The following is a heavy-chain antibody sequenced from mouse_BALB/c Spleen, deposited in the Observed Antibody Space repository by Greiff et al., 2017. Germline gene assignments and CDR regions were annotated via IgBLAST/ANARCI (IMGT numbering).Heavy chain of an antibody. CDR2: ISYSGST. CDR1: GYSITSDYA. CDR3: ARLAY. V-gene: IGHV3-2*02. J-gene: IGHJ3*01. Sequence: EVKLVESGPGLVKPSQSLSLTCTVTGYSITSDYAWNWIRQFPGNQLEWMGYISYSGSTSYNPSLKSRISITRDTSKNQFFLQLNSVTTEDTATYYCARLAYWGQGTLVTVSA.